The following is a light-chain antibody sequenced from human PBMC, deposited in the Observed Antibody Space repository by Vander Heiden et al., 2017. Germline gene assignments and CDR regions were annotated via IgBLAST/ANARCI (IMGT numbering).Light chain of an antibody. CDR2: ANN. Sequence: QSVLTQPPSASGTPGQSVTISCSGSNSNIGINTVNWYQHVPGTAPKLLIYANNHRPSGVPDRFSGSKAGTSASMAISGLQSEDEADYYCSSGDGGLNGWVFGGGTKLTVL. CDR3: SSGDGGLNGWV. V-gene: IGLV1-44*01. CDR1: NSNIGINT. J-gene: IGLJ3*02.